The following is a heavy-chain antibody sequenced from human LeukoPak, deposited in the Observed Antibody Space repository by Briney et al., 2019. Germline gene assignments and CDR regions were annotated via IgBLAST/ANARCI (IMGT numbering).Heavy chain of an antibody. V-gene: IGHV4-59*01. Sequence: SETLSLTCTVSGGSISSDYWSWIRQPPGKGLEWIAYIYYSGSTNYNPSLKSRVTMSVDTSKNQLSLKLNSVTAADTAVYYCARDRGTSSGFDAFDIWGQGTMVTVSS. J-gene: IGHJ3*02. CDR2: IYYSGST. CDR3: ARDRGTSSGFDAFDI. CDR1: GGSISSDY. D-gene: IGHD6-6*01.